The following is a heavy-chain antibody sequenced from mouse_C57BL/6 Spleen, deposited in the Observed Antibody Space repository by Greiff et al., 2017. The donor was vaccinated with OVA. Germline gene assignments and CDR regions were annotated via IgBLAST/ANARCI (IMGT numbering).Heavy chain of an antibody. V-gene: IGHV1-81*01. Sequence: QVQLQQSGAELARPGASVKLSSKASGYTFTSYGISWVKQRTEQGLEWIGEIYPRSGNTYYNEKFKGKATLTADKSSSTAYMELRSLTSEDSAVYFCARIHAQTFDYWGQGTTLTVSS. J-gene: IGHJ2*01. CDR1: GYTFTSYG. CDR3: ARIHAQTFDY. CDR2: IYPRSGNT.